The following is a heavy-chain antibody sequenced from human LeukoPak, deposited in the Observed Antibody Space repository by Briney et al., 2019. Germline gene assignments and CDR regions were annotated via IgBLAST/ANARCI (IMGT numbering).Heavy chain of an antibody. CDR1: GYTFTGYY. D-gene: IGHD4-17*01. J-gene: IGHJ4*02. CDR2: INPNSGGT. Sequence: ASVTVSCKASGYTFTGYYMHWVRQAPGQGLEWMGWINPNSGGTNYAQKFQGRVTMTRDTSISTAYMELSRLRSDDTAVYYCARDNGDYGDFDYWGQGTLVTVSS. V-gene: IGHV1-2*02. CDR3: ARDNGDYGDFDY.